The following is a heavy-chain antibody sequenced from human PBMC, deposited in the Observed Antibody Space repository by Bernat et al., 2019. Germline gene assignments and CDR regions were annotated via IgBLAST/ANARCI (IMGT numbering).Heavy chain of an antibody. D-gene: IGHD6-19*01. CDR2: IYYSGST. Sequence: QVQLQESGPGLVKPSQTLSLTCTVSGGSISSGDYYWSWIRQPPGKGLEWIGYIYYSGSTYYNPSLKSRVTISVDTSKNQFSLKLSSVTAADTAVYYCAKVAVAGTLVQSAYNWFDPWGQGTLVTVSS. J-gene: IGHJ5*02. CDR3: AKVAVAGTLVQSAYNWFDP. V-gene: IGHV4-30-4*01. CDR1: GGSISSGDYY.